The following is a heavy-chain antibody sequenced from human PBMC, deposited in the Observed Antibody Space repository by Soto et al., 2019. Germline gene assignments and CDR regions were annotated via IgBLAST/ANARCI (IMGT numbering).Heavy chain of an antibody. CDR1: GFTFSSYD. J-gene: IGHJ3*02. D-gene: IGHD2-21*02. CDR3: ARGGRNCGGDCYSRRHDAFDI. V-gene: IGHV3-13*05. Sequence: GGSLRLSCAASGFTFSSYDMHWVRRATGKGLEWVSAIGTAGDPYYPGSVKGRFTISRENAKNSLYLQMNSLRAGDTAVYYCARGGRNCGGDCYSRRHDAFDIWGQGTMVTVSS. CDR2: IGTAGDP.